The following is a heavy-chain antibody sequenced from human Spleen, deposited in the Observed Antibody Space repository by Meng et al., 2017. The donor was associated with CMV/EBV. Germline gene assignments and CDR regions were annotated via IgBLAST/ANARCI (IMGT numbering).Heavy chain of an antibody. CDR1: GFTFSTCA. CDR3: ARDDGFI. V-gene: IGHV3-30*02. CDR2: IRYNGTKK. Sequence: GGSLRLSCTASGFTFSTCAMHWVRQAPGKGLEWVAFIRYNGTKKDYEDSVKGRFTISRDQSKNTLYLQMNSLRVEDTAVYYCARDDGFIRGQGTRVTVSS. J-gene: IGHJ3*02. D-gene: IGHD3-10*01.